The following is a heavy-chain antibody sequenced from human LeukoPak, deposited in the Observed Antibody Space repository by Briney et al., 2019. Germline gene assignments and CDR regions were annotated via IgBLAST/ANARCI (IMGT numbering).Heavy chain of an antibody. Sequence: SETLSLTCTVSGGSISSYHWSWIRQPPGKGPEWIGYISYSGSTNYNPSLTSRVTISVDTSKNQFSLKLSSVTAADTAVYYCARHGDGYNPFDYWGQGTLVTVSS. CDR1: GGSISSYH. V-gene: IGHV4-59*08. D-gene: IGHD5-24*01. CDR3: ARHGDGYNPFDY. CDR2: ISYSGST. J-gene: IGHJ4*02.